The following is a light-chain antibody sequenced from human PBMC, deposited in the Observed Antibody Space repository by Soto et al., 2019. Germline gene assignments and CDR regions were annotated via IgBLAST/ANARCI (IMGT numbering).Light chain of an antibody. CDR3: QQYNIYWT. CDR1: QSISSW. V-gene: IGKV1-5*01. CDR2: DAS. J-gene: IGKJ1*01. Sequence: DIQMTQSPSTLSASVGDRLTITCRASQSISSWLAWYQQKPGKAPKLLIYDASSLESGVPSRFSGSGSGTEFTLTISSLEPDDFATYYCQQYNIYWTFGQGTKVDI.